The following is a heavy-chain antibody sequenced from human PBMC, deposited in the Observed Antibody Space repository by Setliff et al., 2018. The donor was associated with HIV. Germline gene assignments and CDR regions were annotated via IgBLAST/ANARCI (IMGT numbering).Heavy chain of an antibody. CDR1: GGSFSGYY. CDR3: ATDGGRSSGWYVYH. D-gene: IGHD6-19*01. Sequence: SETLSLTCAVYGGSFSGYYWNWIRQSPGKGLEWIGEITHSGSTNYNPSLKSRVTISIDTSKNQFSLKVNSVTAADTAVYYCATDGGRSSGWYVYHWGQGTLVTVSS. CDR2: ITHSGST. V-gene: IGHV4-34*01. J-gene: IGHJ4*02.